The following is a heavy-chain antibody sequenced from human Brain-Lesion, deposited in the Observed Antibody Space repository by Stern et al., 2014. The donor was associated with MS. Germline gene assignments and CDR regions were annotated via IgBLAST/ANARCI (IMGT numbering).Heavy chain of an antibody. CDR2: IFYTGSP. CDR3: ARGAGVFDS. D-gene: IGHD6-19*01. V-gene: IGHV4-39*02. CDR1: GGSIGRSSYY. Sequence: QLQLQESGPGLVKPSETLSLTCTVSGGSIGRSSYYWGWIRPPPGKGLEWIGNIFYTGSPFYDPSLKSRVTISVDTSNNHFSLSLNSVIAADTAVYYCARGAGVFDSWGQGTLVTVSP. J-gene: IGHJ4*02.